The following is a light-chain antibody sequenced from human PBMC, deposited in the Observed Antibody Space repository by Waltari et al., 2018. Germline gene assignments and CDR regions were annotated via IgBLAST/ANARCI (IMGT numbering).Light chain of an antibody. J-gene: IGKJ1*01. V-gene: IGKV3-20*01. Sequence: EIVLTQSPGTLSLSPGERATLSCRAIQSVSRYLAWYQQKPGQAPRLLIYDTSIRATGVPDRFGGSGSGTDFSLTISRLEPEDFAVYYCQKYGTLPATFGQGTKVQMK. CDR1: QSVSRY. CDR3: QKYGTLPAT. CDR2: DTS.